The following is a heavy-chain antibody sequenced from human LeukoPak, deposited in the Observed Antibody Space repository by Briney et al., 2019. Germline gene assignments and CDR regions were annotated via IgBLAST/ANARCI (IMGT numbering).Heavy chain of an antibody. Sequence: SETLSLTCSVSGGSISSYCWNWIRQPPGKGLEWIGYICYSGSTNYNPSLKSRVTISVDTSKNQFSLRLSSVTAADTAVYYCARISVVVTATEGRNDAFDIWSQGTMVTVSS. CDR3: ARISVVVTATEGRNDAFDI. V-gene: IGHV4-59*01. CDR1: GGSISSYC. CDR2: ICYSGST. J-gene: IGHJ3*02. D-gene: IGHD2-21*02.